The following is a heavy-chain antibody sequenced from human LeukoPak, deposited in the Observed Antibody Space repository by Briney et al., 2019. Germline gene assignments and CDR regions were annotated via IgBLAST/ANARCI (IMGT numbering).Heavy chain of an antibody. D-gene: IGHD4-23*01. Sequence: GGSLRLSCAASGFTFSIYWMHWVRQAPGRGLGWVSRINSEGRVTIYVESVRGRFTISRNNAKNTLYLQVNSLRAEDTAVYYCARTEGTVAYDSWGQGTLVTVSS. CDR3: ARTEGTVAYDS. CDR2: INSEGRVT. V-gene: IGHV3-74*01. J-gene: IGHJ5*01. CDR1: GFTFSIYW.